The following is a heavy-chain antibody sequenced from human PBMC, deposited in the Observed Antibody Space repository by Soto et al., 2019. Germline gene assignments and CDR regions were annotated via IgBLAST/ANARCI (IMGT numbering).Heavy chain of an antibody. CDR3: AKDTMRGYSFWSGYYSEGLDA. V-gene: IGHV3-23*01. CDR2: ISGSADGT. Sequence: EVKLLESGGGLAQPGGSLRLSCVGSGFTFDSYAISWVRQAPGERLQWIAAISGSADGTDYAHSVRGRFTNSRDNAKKSSHLQMDSLRVEDTAVSLCAKDTMRGYSFWSGYYSEGLDAWGQGTLVTV. J-gene: IGHJ3*01. CDR1: GFTFDSYA. D-gene: IGHD3-3*01.